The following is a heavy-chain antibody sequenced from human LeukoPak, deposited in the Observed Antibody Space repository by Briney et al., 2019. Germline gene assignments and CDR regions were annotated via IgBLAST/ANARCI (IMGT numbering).Heavy chain of an antibody. CDR2: INPSGGCT. CDR1: GYTFTSYH. D-gene: IGHD4-11*01. Sequence: ASVKVSCKASGYTFTSYHMHWVRQAPGQGLEWMEIINPSGGCTNYAQKFQGRVTMTRDTSTSTVYMELSSLRSEDTAVYYCASPNPDTTVPPARPTSYYYYYGMDVWGQGTTVTVSS. V-gene: IGHV1-46*01. CDR3: ASPNPDTTVPPARPTSYYYYYGMDV. J-gene: IGHJ6*02.